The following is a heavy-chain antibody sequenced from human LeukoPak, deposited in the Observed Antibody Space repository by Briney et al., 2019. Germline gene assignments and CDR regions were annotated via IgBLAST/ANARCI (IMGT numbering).Heavy chain of an antibody. CDR1: GFTFNKCA. CDR3: AKEPTYYYYYMDV. V-gene: IGHV3-23*01. Sequence: PGGSLRLSCAASGFTFNKCAMSWVRQAPGKGLEWVAAISGSGDSTYYADSVKGRFTISRDQSKNTLYLQMNSLRAEDTAVYYCAKEPTYYYYYMDVWGKGTTVTVSS. CDR2: ISGSGDST. J-gene: IGHJ6*03.